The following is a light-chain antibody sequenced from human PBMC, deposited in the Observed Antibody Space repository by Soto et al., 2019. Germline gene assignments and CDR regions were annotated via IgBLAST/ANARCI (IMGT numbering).Light chain of an antibody. J-gene: IGKJ1*01. Sequence: EIVLTQSPATLSLSPGERATLSCRASQSVSSSLAWYQQKPGLPPRLLIYDASNRAAAIPARFSGSGSGTDFTLTISSLEPEDFAVYYCQQRSDWPAWTFGQGTKVEIK. CDR2: DAS. V-gene: IGKV3-11*01. CDR1: QSVSSS. CDR3: QQRSDWPAWT.